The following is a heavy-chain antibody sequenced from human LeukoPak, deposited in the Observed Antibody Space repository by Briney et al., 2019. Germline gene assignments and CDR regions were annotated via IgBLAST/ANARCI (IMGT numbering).Heavy chain of an antibody. Sequence: GGSLRLSCAASGFTFSSYAMHWVRQAPGKGLEWVAVISYDGSNKYYADSVKGRFTISRDNAKNSLYLQMNSLRAEDTAVYYCARAEAPVAFFDYWGQGTLVTVSS. V-gene: IGHV3-30-3*01. J-gene: IGHJ4*02. CDR2: ISYDGSNK. CDR1: GFTFSSYA. D-gene: IGHD2-21*01. CDR3: ARAEAPVAFFDY.